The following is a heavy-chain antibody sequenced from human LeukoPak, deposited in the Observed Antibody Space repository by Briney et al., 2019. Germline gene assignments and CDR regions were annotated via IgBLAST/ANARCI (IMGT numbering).Heavy chain of an antibody. J-gene: IGHJ6*02. CDR1: GFTFSDYY. CDR3: ARWGAAASRDYYYYGMDV. Sequence: GGSLRLSCAASGFTFSDYYMSWIRQAPGKGLEWVSYISSSSSYTNYADPVKGRFTISRDNAKNSLYLQMNSLRAEDTAVYYCARWGAAASRDYYYYGMDVWGQGTTVTVSS. V-gene: IGHV3-11*03. D-gene: IGHD6-13*01. CDR2: ISSSSSYT.